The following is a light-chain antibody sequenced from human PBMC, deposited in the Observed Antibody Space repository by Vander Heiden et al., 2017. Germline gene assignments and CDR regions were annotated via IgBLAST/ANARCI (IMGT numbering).Light chain of an antibody. CDR3: SAWADSLNGFLV. CDR2: RNN. J-gene: IGLJ1*01. Sequence: QSVLTQPPSASGTPGQRVTISCSGSSSNIGSNTVNWYQQLPGTAPNLLILRNNQRPSGVPDRFSCSNSGTSASLAISGLQSEDEADYDCSAWADSLNGFLVFGTGTKVTVL. CDR1: SSNIGSNT. V-gene: IGLV1-44*01.